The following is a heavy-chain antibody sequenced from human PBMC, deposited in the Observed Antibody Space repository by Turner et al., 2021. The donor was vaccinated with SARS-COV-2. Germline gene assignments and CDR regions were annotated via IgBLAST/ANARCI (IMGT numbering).Heavy chain of an antibody. J-gene: IGHJ4*02. CDR1: GFSFSSYA. V-gene: IGHV3-33*01. CDR2: IWNDGSNK. D-gene: IGHD3-10*01. Sequence: QVPLVESGGGVVQPGGSLPLSCAASGFSFSSYAMHWVRQSPEKGPEWVAIIWNDGSNKYYANSVKGRFTVSRDNSQNTLFLHMSALRVDDTAVYHCARAFGSGSFLLDYWGQGTQVTVSS. CDR3: ARAFGSGSFLLDY.